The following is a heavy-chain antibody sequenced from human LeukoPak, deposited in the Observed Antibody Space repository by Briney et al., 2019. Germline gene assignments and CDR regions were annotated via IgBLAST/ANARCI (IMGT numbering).Heavy chain of an antibody. Sequence: PGGSLRLSCAASGFTFDDYGMSWVRQAPGKGLEWVSGINWNGGSTGYADSVKGRFTISRDNSKNTVYLQMNSLSAEDTAVYYCAKNGDRGAYCSGGTCYPYYYYYMDVWGKGTTVTISS. J-gene: IGHJ6*03. D-gene: IGHD2-15*01. CDR3: AKNGDRGAYCSGGTCYPYYYYYMDV. V-gene: IGHV3-20*04. CDR1: GFTFDDYG. CDR2: INWNGGST.